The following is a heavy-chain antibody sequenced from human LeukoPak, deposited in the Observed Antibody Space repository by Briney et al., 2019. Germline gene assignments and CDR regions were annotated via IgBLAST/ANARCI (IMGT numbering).Heavy chain of an antibody. Sequence: ASVKVSCKASGYTFTGYYMHWVRQAPGQGLEWMGWINPNSGGTNYAQKFQGRVTMTRDTSISTVYMELSRLRSDDTAVYYCARESDVLMSPDYWGQGTLVTVSS. CDR1: GYTFTGYY. D-gene: IGHD2-8*01. CDR3: ARESDVLMSPDY. V-gene: IGHV1-2*02. CDR2: INPNSGGT. J-gene: IGHJ4*02.